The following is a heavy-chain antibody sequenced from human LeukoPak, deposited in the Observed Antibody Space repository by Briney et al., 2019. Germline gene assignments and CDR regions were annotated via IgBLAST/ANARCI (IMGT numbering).Heavy chain of an antibody. D-gene: IGHD6-19*01. V-gene: IGHV3-30*04. J-gene: IGHJ4*02. CDR1: GFTFSSYA. Sequence: AGGSLRLSCAASGFTFSSYAMHWVRQAPGKGLEWVAVISYDGSNKYHADSVKGRFTISRDNAKNSLYLQMNSLRDEDTAVYYCARSYISGRPYYFDYWGQGTLVTVSS. CDR3: ARSYISGRPYYFDY. CDR2: ISYDGSNK.